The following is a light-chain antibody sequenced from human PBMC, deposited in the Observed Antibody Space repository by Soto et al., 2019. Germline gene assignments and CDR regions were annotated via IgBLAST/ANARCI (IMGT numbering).Light chain of an antibody. CDR3: QQYGSSPRNT. Sequence: EIVLTQSPGTLSLSPGERATLSCRASQSVSSSYLAWYQQKPGQAPRLLIYGASSRATGIPDGFSGSGSGTDFTLTISRLEPEDFAVYYCQQYGSSPRNTFGQGTKLEIK. V-gene: IGKV3-20*01. CDR1: QSVSSSY. CDR2: GAS. J-gene: IGKJ2*01.